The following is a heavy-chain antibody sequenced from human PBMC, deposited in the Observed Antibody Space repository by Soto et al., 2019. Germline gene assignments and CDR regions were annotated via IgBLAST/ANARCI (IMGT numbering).Heavy chain of an antibody. J-gene: IGHJ4*02. CDR1: GFTFSSYA. CDR2: ISYDGSNK. CDR3: AVAATYDGYFDY. V-gene: IGHV3-30-3*01. Sequence: PGGSLRLSCAASGFTFSSYAMHWVRQAPGKGLEWVAVISYDGSNKYYADSVKGRFTISRDNSKNTLYLQMNSLRAEDTAVYYCAVAATYDGYFDYWGQGTLVTVSS. D-gene: IGHD2-15*01.